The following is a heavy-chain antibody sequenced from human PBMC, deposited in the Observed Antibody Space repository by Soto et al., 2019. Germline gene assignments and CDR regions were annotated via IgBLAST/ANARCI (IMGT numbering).Heavy chain of an antibody. CDR3: ARDGSSWYFDNYYYYGMDV. CDR1: GFTFSSYS. D-gene: IGHD6-13*01. V-gene: IGHV3-21*01. Sequence: LRLSCAASGFTFSSYSMNWVRQAPGKGLEWVSSISSSSSYIYYADSVKGRFTISRDNAKNSLYLQMNSLRAEDTAVYYCARDGSSWYFDNYYYYGMDVWGQGTTVTVSS. CDR2: ISSSSSYI. J-gene: IGHJ6*02.